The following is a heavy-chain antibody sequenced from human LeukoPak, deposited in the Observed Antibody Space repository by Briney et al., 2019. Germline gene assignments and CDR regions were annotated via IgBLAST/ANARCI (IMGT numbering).Heavy chain of an antibody. V-gene: IGHV1-3*01. CDR2: INADDGNT. J-gene: IGHJ4*02. Sequence: ASVKVSCKTSGYIFTTYAIHWVRQAPGRGLEWMGLINADDGNTRYSQRFQGRVTITRDTSANTAYMELSSLRFEDTAVYYCAGEGQWEPFDYWGQGTLVTVSS. CDR1: GYIFTTYA. CDR3: AGEGQWEPFDY. D-gene: IGHD1-26*01.